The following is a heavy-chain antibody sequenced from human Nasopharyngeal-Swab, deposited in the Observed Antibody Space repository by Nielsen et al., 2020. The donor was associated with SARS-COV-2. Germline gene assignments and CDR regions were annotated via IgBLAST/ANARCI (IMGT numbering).Heavy chain of an antibody. CDR2: IYDGPNT. CDR3: ARDAAGSGIDY. CDR1: GFSVSGKH. Sequence: GESLKISCVVSGFSVSGKHMSWLRQAPGKGLEWVSVIYDGPNTLYADSVQGRFIISRDNSRNMLYLQMSGLTAEDTAVYYCARDAAGSGIDYWGQGALVTVSS. V-gene: IGHV3-53*01. J-gene: IGHJ4*02. D-gene: IGHD2-15*01.